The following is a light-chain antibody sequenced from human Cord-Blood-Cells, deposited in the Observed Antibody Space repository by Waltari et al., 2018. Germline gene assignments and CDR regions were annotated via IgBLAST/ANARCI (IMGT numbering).Light chain of an antibody. CDR3: HKYNSNPYT. V-gene: IGKV1-5*01. Sequence: DIQMTQSPSTLSASVGDRVTITCRASQSISSWLAWYQQKPGKAPKLLIYDASRLESGVPSRFGGSGSGKEITLTSSSLQPDECATYYGHKYNSNPYTFGQGTKLEIK. J-gene: IGKJ2*01. CDR1: QSISSW. CDR2: DAS.